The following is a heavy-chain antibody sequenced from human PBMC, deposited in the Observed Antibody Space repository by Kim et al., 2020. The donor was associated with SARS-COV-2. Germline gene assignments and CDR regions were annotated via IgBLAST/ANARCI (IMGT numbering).Heavy chain of an antibody. Sequence: SETLSLTCAVYGGSFSGYYWSWIRQPPGKGLEWIGEINHSGSTNYNPSLKSRVTISVDTSKNQFSLKLSSVTAADTAVYYCATALRSYYGMDVWGQGTTVTVSS. CDR2: INHSGST. J-gene: IGHJ6*02. V-gene: IGHV4-34*01. D-gene: IGHD3-3*02. CDR3: ATALRSYYGMDV. CDR1: GGSFSGYY.